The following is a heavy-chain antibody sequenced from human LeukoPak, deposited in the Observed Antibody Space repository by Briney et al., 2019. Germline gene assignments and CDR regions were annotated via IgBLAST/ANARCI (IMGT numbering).Heavy chain of an antibody. CDR3: AKVGGCSSTSCYHDAFDI. CDR2: ISYDGSNK. D-gene: IGHD2-2*01. V-gene: IGHV3-30*18. Sequence: GRSLRLSCAASGVTFSSYGMHWVRQAPGKGLDWEAVISYDGSNKYYADSVKGRFTISRDNSKNTLYLQMNSLRAEDTAVYYCAKVGGCSSTSCYHDAFDIWGQGTMVTVSS. CDR1: GVTFSSYG. J-gene: IGHJ3*02.